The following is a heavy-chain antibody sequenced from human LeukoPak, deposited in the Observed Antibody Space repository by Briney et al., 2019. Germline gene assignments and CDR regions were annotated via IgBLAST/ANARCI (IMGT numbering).Heavy chain of an antibody. D-gene: IGHD3-3*02. Sequence: EASVKVSCTASGGTFSSHALSWVRQAPGQGLEWMGEILPISAASNYAQRVQGRVAFTADESTSTAYMELSSLRAEDTAVYYCARGSDISLRGSFDPWGQGTL. V-gene: IGHV1-69*13. CDR3: ARGSDISLRGSFDP. CDR1: GGTFSSHA. J-gene: IGHJ5*02. CDR2: ILPISAAS.